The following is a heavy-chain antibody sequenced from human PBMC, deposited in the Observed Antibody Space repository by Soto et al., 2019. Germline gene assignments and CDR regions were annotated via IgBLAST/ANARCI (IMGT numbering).Heavy chain of an antibody. CDR2: MNPNSANT. CDR3: ARKRSSGAFDI. J-gene: IGHJ3*02. D-gene: IGHD1-26*01. Sequence: QVQLVQSGAEVKKPGASVKVSCKTSGYTFTSYDINWVRQATGQGLEWMGWMNPNSANTAYAQKFQGRVTMTRNTSIITPYMELSSLRSEDTAVYYCARKRSSGAFDIWGQGTMVTVSS. V-gene: IGHV1-8*01. CDR1: GYTFTSYD.